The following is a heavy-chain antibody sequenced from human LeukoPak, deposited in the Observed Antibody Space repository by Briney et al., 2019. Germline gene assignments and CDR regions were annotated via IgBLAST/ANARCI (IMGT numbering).Heavy chain of an antibody. D-gene: IGHD3-3*01. V-gene: IGHV1-2*02. CDR2: INPYIGGT. CDR3: ARGSVLRFLEWLSTGFDP. J-gene: IGHJ5*02. CDR1: VYTFTGYY. Sequence: ASVKVSCKASVYTFTGYYMHWVRQAPGQGLEWMGWINPYIGGTNYAQKFQGRVTMTRDTSISTAYMELSRLRSDDTAVYYCARGSVLRFLEWLSTGFDPWGQGTLVTVSS.